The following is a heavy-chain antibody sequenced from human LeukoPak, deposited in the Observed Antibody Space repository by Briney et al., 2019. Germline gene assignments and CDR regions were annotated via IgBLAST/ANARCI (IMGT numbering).Heavy chain of an antibody. J-gene: IGHJ4*01. Sequence: PGGSLRLSCAASGFTFSSYGMHWVRQAPGKGLEWVAVISYDGSNKYYADSVKGRFTISRDNSKNTLYLQMNSLRAEDTAVYYCAKEITEGIFDYWGQEPWSPSPQ. D-gene: IGHD6-13*01. CDR2: ISYDGSNK. V-gene: IGHV3-30*18. CDR1: GFTFSSYG. CDR3: AKEITEGIFDY.